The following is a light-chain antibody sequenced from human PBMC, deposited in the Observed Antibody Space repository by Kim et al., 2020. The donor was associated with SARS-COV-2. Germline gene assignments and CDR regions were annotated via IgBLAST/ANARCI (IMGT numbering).Light chain of an antibody. CDR3: AAWDGSLDGYV. J-gene: IGLJ1*01. CDR2: SNN. CDR1: SSNIGSRI. Sequence: GQGVTISCSGSSSNIGSRIVIWYQQLPGTAPKLLIYSNNQRPSGVPDRFSGSKSGTSGSLAISGLQSEDEADYYCAAWDGSLDGYVFGTGTKVTVL. V-gene: IGLV1-44*01.